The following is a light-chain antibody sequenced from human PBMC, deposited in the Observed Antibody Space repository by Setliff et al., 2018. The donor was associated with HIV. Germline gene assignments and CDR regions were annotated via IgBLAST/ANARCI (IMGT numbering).Light chain of an antibody. Sequence: QSALTQPRSVSGSPGQSVTISCTGTSSDVGSYNLVSWYQQHPGKAPKLMIYEVSKRPSGVSNRFSGSKSGNTASLTISGLQAEDEADYYCCSYAGSSTSLYVFGTGTKVTVL. V-gene: IGLV2-23*02. CDR1: SSDVGSYNL. J-gene: IGLJ1*01. CDR2: EVS. CDR3: CSYAGSSTSLYV.